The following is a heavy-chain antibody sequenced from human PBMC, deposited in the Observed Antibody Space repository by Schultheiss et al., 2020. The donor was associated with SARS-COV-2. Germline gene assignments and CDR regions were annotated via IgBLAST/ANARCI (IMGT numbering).Heavy chain of an antibody. J-gene: IGHJ4*02. Sequence: GGSLRLSCAASGFTFSDYYMSWIRQAPGKGLEWVAVISYDGSNKYYADSVKGRFTISRDNSKNTLYLQMNSLRAEDTAVYYCARGGLGVVVPAAPTRAIDYWGQGTLVTVSS. D-gene: IGHD2-2*01. CDR3: ARGGLGVVVPAAPTRAIDY. V-gene: IGHV3-30*03. CDR2: ISYDGSNK. CDR1: GFTFSDYY.